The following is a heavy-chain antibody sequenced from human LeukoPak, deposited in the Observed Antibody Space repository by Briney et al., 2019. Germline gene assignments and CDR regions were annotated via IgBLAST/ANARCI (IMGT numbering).Heavy chain of an antibody. D-gene: IGHD2-2*02. Sequence: SETLSLTCSVSGGSISSYTYYWGWIRQPPGKGLEWIGEINHSGSTNYNPSLKSRVTISVDTSKNQFSLKLSSVTAADTAVYYCARVPPYCSSTSCYRPSYYYYYGMDVWGQGTTVTVSS. V-gene: IGHV4-39*07. J-gene: IGHJ6*02. CDR2: INHSGST. CDR1: GGSISSYTYY. CDR3: ARVPPYCSSTSCYRPSYYYYYGMDV.